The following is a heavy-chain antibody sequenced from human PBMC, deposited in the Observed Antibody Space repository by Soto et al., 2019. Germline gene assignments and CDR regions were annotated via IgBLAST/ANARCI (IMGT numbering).Heavy chain of an antibody. CDR2: IYPGDSDT. CDR1: GYSFTSYW. J-gene: IGHJ6*02. CDR3: ARHESSGWDYYYYGMDV. D-gene: IGHD3-22*01. V-gene: IGHV5-51*01. Sequence: PGESLKISCKGSGYSFTSYWIGWVRQMPGKGLEWMGIIYPGDSDTRYSPSFQGQVTISADKSISTAYLQWSSLKASDTAMYYCARHESSGWDYYYYGMDVWGQGTKVTVSS.